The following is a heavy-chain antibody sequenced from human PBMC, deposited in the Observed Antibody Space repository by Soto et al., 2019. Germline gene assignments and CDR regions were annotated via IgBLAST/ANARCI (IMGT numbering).Heavy chain of an antibody. D-gene: IGHD3-10*01. J-gene: IGHJ4*01. Sequence: QVQLVESGGVLVKPGGSLRLSCAASGFTFSDYYMSLIRQSAGTGLEWVSYISSSSSYTNYADSVKGRFTISRDNAKNSLYLKMNILRAEDTAVDYCARVDPPLWFGEGGQGTPVTVSS. CDR1: GFTFSDYY. CDR3: ARVDPPLWFGE. V-gene: IGHV3-11*05. CDR2: ISSSSSYT.